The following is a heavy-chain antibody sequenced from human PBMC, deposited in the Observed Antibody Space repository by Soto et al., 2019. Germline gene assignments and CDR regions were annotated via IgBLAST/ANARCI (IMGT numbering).Heavy chain of an antibody. Sequence: QVQLVQSGAEVKKPGASVKVSCKASGYTFTSYGISWVRQAPGQGLEWMGWISAYNGNTNYAQKLQGRVTMTTDTSTSTAYMELRSLRSDDKAVYYCARDITGTTYYYYYGMDVWGQGTTVTVSS. D-gene: IGHD1-20*01. CDR1: GYTFTSYG. CDR3: ARDITGTTYYYYYGMDV. V-gene: IGHV1-18*01. J-gene: IGHJ6*02. CDR2: ISAYNGNT.